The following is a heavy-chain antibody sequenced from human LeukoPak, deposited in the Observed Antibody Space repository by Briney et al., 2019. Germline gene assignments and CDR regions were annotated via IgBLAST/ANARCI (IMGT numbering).Heavy chain of an antibody. J-gene: IGHJ4*02. Sequence: SQTLSLTCTVSSGSISSGDYYWSWIRQPPGKGLEWIAYIYYSGNTYYNPSLESRTTISVDTSKNQFSLKLSSVTAADTAVYYCAREPYSSGWDDYWGQGTLVTVSS. V-gene: IGHV4-30-4*08. CDR3: AREPYSSGWDDY. CDR1: SGSISSGDYY. CDR2: IYYSGNT. D-gene: IGHD6-19*01.